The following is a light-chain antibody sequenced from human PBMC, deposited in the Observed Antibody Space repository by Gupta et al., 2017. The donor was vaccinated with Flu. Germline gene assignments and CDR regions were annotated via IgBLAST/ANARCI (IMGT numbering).Light chain of an antibody. J-gene: IGLJ1*01. CDR1: SDVGGYNY. CDR3: SSYTSSSTPHYV. Sequence: SDVGGYNYVSWYQQHPGKAPKLMIYEVSNRPSGVSNRFSGSKSGNTASLTISGLQAEDEADYYCSSYTSSSTPHYVFGTGTKVTVL. V-gene: IGLV2-14*01. CDR2: EVS.